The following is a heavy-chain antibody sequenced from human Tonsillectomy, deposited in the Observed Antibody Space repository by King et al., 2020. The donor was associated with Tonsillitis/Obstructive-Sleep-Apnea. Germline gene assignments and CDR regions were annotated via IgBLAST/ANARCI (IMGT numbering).Heavy chain of an antibody. V-gene: IGHV3-33*01. D-gene: IGHD2-15*01. CDR3: ARDWAAAERPFDY. CDR1: GFTFISYG. J-gene: IGHJ4*02. Sequence: QLVQSGGGVVQPGRSLRLSCAASGFTFISYGMHWVRQAPGKGLQWVAVIWYDGSNKYYADSVKGRFTISRDNSKNTLYLQMNNLRVEDTAVYYCARDWAAAERPFDYLGQGTLVTVSS. CDR2: IWYDGSNK.